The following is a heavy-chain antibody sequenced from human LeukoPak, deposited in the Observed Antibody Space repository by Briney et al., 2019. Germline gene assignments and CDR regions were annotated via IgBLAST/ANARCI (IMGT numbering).Heavy chain of an antibody. CDR2: IKQDGSEK. Sequence: PGGSLRLSCAASGFTFSNYWMSWVRQAPGKVLEWVANIKQDGSEKYYVDSVKGRFTISRDNAKNSLYLQMNSLRAEDTAVYYCARDYRSSSGRSIDYWGQGTLVTVSS. CDR3: ARDYRSSSGRSIDY. D-gene: IGHD6-6*01. V-gene: IGHV3-7*01. J-gene: IGHJ4*02. CDR1: GFTFSNYW.